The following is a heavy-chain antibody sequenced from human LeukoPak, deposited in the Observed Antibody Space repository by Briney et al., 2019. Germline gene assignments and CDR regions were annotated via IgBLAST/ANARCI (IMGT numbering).Heavy chain of an antibody. CDR2: INHSGST. Sequence: SETLSLTCAVYGGSFSGYYWSWIRQPPGKGLEWIGEINHSGSTNYNPSLKSRVTISVDTSKNQFSLKLSSVTAADTAVYYCASVRRGFGESSKYYSYYYMDVWGNGTTVPIS. D-gene: IGHD3-10*01. J-gene: IGHJ6*03. CDR3: ASVRRGFGESSKYYSYYYMDV. V-gene: IGHV4-34*01. CDR1: GGSFSGYY.